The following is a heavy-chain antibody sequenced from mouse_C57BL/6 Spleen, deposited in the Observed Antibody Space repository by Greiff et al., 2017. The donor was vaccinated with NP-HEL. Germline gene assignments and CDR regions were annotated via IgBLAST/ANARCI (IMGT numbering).Heavy chain of an antibody. V-gene: IGHV1-50*01. Sequence: QVQLKQPGAELVKPGASVKLSCKASGYTFTSYWMQWVKQRPGQGLEWIGEIDPSDSYTNYNQKFKGKATLTVDTSSSTASMQLRSLTSEDSAVYYFARPGTYWYFDVWGTGTTVTVSS. CDR3: ARPGTYWYFDV. CDR2: IDPSDSYT. CDR1: GYTFTSYW. D-gene: IGHD3-3*01. J-gene: IGHJ1*03.